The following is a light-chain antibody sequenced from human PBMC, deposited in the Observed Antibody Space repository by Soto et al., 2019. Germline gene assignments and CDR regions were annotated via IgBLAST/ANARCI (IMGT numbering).Light chain of an antibody. V-gene: IGKV1-27*01. Sequence: DIHMTQSPSSLSVSVGDRVPITCRASQGISNYLAWYQQKPGKVPKLLIYAASTLQSGVPSRFSGSGSGTDFTLTISSLQPEDVATYYCQKYNSAPWTFGQGTKVDIK. J-gene: IGKJ1*01. CDR2: AAS. CDR1: QGISNY. CDR3: QKYNSAPWT.